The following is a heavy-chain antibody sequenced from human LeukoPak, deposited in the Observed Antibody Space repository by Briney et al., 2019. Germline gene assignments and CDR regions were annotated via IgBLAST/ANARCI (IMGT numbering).Heavy chain of an antibody. J-gene: IGHJ4*02. CDR3: AKDYDILTGSEY. CDR1: GFTFSSYA. V-gene: IGHV3-23*01. D-gene: IGHD3-9*01. Sequence: PGGSLRLSCAASGFTFSSYAMSWVRQAPGKGLEWVSAISGSSGSTYYADSVKGRFTISRDNSKNTLYLQMNGLRAEDTAVYYCAKDYDILTGSEYWGQGTLVTVSS. CDR2: ISGSSGST.